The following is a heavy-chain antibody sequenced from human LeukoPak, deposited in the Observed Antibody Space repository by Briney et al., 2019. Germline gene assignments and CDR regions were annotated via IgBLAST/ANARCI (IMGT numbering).Heavy chain of an antibody. CDR1: GGSISSSSYY. D-gene: IGHD1-26*01. CDR2: IYYSGST. Sequence: SETLSLTCTVSGGSISSSSYYWGWIRQPPGKGLEWIGSIYYSGSTYYNPSLKSRVTISVDTSKNQFSLKLSSVTAADTAVYYCARGATTYDYWGQGTLVAVSS. J-gene: IGHJ4*02. CDR3: ARGATTYDY. V-gene: IGHV4-39*01.